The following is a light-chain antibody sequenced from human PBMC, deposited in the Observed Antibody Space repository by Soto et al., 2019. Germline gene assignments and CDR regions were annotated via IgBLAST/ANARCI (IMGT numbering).Light chain of an antibody. V-gene: IGKV1-5*01. CDR1: QTISTW. CDR3: QQYTNTNNPWM. CDR2: DAS. Sequence: DIQVTQSPPTLSASVGDRVTITCRASQTISTWMAWYQQKPGKAPELLVYDASTLQSGVASRFSGSGSGTEFTLIISGLQPDDSATYYCQQYTNTNNPWMFGQGTKVE. J-gene: IGKJ1*01.